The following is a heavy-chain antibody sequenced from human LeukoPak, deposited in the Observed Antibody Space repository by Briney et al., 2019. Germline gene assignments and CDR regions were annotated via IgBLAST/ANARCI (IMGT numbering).Heavy chain of an antibody. D-gene: IGHD2-8*01. Sequence: PGASVKVSCKASGYTFTSYGISWVRQAPGQGLEWMGWISIYNGKINYAQKFQGRVTMTTDTSTSTAYMELRSLRSDDTAVYYCAGSLGYCTSNVCYLKYWGQGTLVTVSS. CDR1: GYTFTSYG. CDR2: ISIYNGKI. CDR3: AGSLGYCTSNVCYLKY. V-gene: IGHV1-18*01. J-gene: IGHJ4*02.